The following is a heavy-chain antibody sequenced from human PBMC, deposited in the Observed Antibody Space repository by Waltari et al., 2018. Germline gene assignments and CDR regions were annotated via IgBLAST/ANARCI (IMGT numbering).Heavy chain of an antibody. CDR1: GYSFPDYP. CDR3: ARKIGATSSAWYFDL. V-gene: IGHV7-4-1*02. Sequence: QVQLVQSGSELREPGASVKISCQASGYSFPDYPMNWLRQALGQGLEWMGWINTDTGNPTYAQGFTGRFVFSLDTSVSTAYLQISSLEAEDTAVYYCARKIGATSSAWYFDLWGRGSLVTVSS. J-gene: IGHJ2*01. D-gene: IGHD6-6*01. CDR2: INTDTGNP.